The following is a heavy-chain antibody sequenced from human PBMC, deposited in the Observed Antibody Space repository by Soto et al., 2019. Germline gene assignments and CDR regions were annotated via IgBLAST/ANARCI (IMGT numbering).Heavy chain of an antibody. V-gene: IGHV3-23*01. CDR2: ISGSGGST. D-gene: IGHD3-22*01. J-gene: IGHJ4*02. CDR3: AIHYDSSGYYYFDY. Sequence: PGGSLRLSCAASGFTFSSYAMSWVRQAPGKGLEWVSAISGSGGSTYYADSVRGRFTISRDNSKNTLYLQMNSLRAEDTAVYYCAIHYDSSGYYYFDYWGQGTLVTVSS. CDR1: GFTFSSYA.